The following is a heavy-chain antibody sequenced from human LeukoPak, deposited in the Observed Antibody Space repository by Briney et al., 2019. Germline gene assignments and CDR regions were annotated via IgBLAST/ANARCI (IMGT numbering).Heavy chain of an antibody. D-gene: IGHD2-15*01. V-gene: IGHV4-39*07. Sequence: SETLSLTCSVSGGSISSSPYFWGWIRQPPGKGLEWIGTIYYSGSTYYNPSLKSRVAISVDTSKNQFSLKLTSVTAADTAEYYCASGRDYCSAGSCYLHYWGQGTLVTVSS. J-gene: IGHJ4*02. CDR2: IYYSGST. CDR1: GGSISSSPYF. CDR3: ASGRDYCSAGSCYLHY.